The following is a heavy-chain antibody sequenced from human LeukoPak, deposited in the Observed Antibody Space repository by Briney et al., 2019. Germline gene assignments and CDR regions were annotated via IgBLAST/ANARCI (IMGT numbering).Heavy chain of an antibody. V-gene: IGHV4-39*01. J-gene: IGHJ4*02. CDR1: GGSISSNNYY. CDR3: ATMVRGATPHPDY. Sequence: SETLSLTCTVSGGSISSNNYYWGWIRQPPGKGLEWIGSIYYSGGTYYNPSLKSRVTISVDTSKNQFSLKPSSVTAADTAVYYCATMVRGATPHPDYWGQGTLVTVSS. CDR2: IYYSGGT. D-gene: IGHD3-10*01.